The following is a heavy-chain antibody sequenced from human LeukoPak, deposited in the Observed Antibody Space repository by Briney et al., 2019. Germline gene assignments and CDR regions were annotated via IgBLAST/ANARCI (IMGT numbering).Heavy chain of an antibody. D-gene: IGHD3-3*01. J-gene: IGHJ4*02. CDR3: ARDRAWNYFDY. CDR2: ISNDGSRK. CDR1: GFTFSSYW. V-gene: IGHV3-30*03. Sequence: GGPLRLSCAASGFTFSSYWMTWVRQAPGKGLEWVAIISNDGSRKYYAHSVEGRFTISRDNSKNTLYLQMDSLRAEDTAVYYCARDRAWNYFDYWGQGTLVTVSS.